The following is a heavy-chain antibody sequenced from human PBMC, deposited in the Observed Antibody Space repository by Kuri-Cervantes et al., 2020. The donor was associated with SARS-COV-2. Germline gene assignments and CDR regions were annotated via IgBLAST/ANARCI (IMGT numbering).Heavy chain of an antibody. CDR1: GYSFSSFA. CDR2: ISGGGYST. V-gene: IGHV3-23*01. Sequence: GGSLRLSCAASGYSFSSFALSWVRQAPGKGLEWVSSISGGGYSTYYADSVKGRFTISRDGAKNSLYLQMHSLRADDTAVYYCARGIHEGLDVWGPGTTVTVSS. D-gene: IGHD5-18*01. CDR3: ARGIHEGLDV. J-gene: IGHJ6*02.